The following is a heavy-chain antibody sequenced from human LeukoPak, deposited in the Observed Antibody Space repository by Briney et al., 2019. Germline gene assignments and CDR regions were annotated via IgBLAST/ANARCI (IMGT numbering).Heavy chain of an antibody. CDR2: INSDGSST. CDR1: GFTFSSYW. J-gene: IGHJ4*02. V-gene: IGHV3-74*01. CDR3: ARDGASEITMDHLDY. D-gene: IGHD3-10*01. Sequence: GGSLRLSCAASGFTFSSYWMHWVRQAPGKGLVWVSRINSDGSSTSYADSVKGRFTISRDNAKNTLYLQMNSLRAEDTAVYYCARDGASEITMDHLDYWGQGTLVTVSS.